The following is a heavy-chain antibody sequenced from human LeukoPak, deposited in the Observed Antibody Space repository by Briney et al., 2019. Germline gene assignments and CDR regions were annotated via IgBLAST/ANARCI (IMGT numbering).Heavy chain of an antibody. D-gene: IGHD6-13*01. J-gene: IGHJ6*02. Sequence: GGSLRLSCAASGFTFDDYAMHWVRRAPGKGLEWVSLISGDGGSTYYADSVKGRFTISRDNSKNSLYLQMNSLRTEDTALYYCASTTGAAAYYYGMDVWGQGTTVTVSS. CDR3: ASTTGAAAYYYGMDV. V-gene: IGHV3-43*02. CDR2: ISGDGGST. CDR1: GFTFDDYA.